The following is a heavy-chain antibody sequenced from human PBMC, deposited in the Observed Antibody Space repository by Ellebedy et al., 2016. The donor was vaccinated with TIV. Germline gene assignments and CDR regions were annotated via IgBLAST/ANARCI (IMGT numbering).Heavy chain of an antibody. D-gene: IGHD2-8*02. J-gene: IGHJ5*02. CDR2: INQDGSEK. CDR3: ARDTGDENWFDP. V-gene: IGHV3-7*03. Sequence: PGGSLRLSCAASGFTFSSYWMSWIRQAPGKGLEWVANINQDGSEKYDVDSVKGRFTISRDNAKNSLYLQMNSLRVEDTAVYYCARDTGDENWFDPWGQGTLVTVSS. CDR1: GFTFSSYW.